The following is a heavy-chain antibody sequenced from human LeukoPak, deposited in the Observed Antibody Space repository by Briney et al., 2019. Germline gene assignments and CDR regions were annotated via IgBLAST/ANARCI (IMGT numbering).Heavy chain of an antibody. CDR3: AKDGGRYYYGSGSYYSPYYFDY. CDR2: ISYDGSNK. V-gene: IGHV3-30*18. Sequence: PGRSLRLSCAASGFTFSSYGMHWVRQAPGKGLEWVAVISYDGSNKYYADSVKGRFTISRDNSKNTLYLQMNSLRAEDTAVYYCAKDGGRYYYGSGSYYSPYYFDYWGQGTLVTVSS. J-gene: IGHJ4*02. CDR1: GFTFSSYG. D-gene: IGHD3-10*01.